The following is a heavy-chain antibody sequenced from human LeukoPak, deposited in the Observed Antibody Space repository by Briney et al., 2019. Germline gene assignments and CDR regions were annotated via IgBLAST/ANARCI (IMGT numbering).Heavy chain of an antibody. CDR1: GFTFSSYW. Sequence: GGSLRLSCAASGFTFSSYWTHWVRQAPGKGLVWVSRINTDGSSTSYADSVKGRFTISRDNAKNTLYLQMNSLRAEDTAVYYCARAKDSSSWLDYWGQGTLVTVSS. J-gene: IGHJ4*02. V-gene: IGHV3-74*01. D-gene: IGHD6-13*01. CDR2: INTDGSST. CDR3: ARAKDSSSWLDY.